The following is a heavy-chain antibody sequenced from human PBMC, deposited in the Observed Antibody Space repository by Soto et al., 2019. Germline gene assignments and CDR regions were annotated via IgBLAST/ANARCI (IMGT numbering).Heavy chain of an antibody. J-gene: IGHJ5*02. CDR3: AKAPGIAVAGISPYS. V-gene: IGHV3-23*01. Sequence: SGFTFSSYAMSWVRQAPGKGLEWVSAISGSGGSTYYADSVKGRFTISRDNSKNTLYLQMNSLRAEDTAVYYCAKAPGIAVAGISPYSWGQGTLVTVSS. D-gene: IGHD6-19*01. CDR2: ISGSGGST. CDR1: GFTFSSYA.